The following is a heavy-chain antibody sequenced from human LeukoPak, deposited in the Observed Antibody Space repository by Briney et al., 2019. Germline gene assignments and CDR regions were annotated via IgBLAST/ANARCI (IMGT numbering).Heavy chain of an antibody. CDR2: MYNIGST. J-gene: IGHJ4*02. Sequence: SETLSLTCTVSGGSISGSYWSWIRQPPGEGREWVAYMYNIGSTNYNPSLKSRVTISIATSKNLCSLKLSSLAAADTAIYCCSRGIESCGYYGYWGQGILVTVSS. V-gene: IGHV4-59*01. CDR1: GGSISGSY. D-gene: IGHD4-17*01. CDR3: SRGIESCGYYGY.